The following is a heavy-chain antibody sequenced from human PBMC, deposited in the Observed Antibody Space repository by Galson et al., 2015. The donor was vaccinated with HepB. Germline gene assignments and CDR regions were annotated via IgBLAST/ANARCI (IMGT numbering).Heavy chain of an antibody. CDR1: GFTFSSYA. J-gene: IGHJ4*02. D-gene: IGHD3-22*01. V-gene: IGHV3-23*01. CDR2: ISGSGGST. Sequence: SLRLSCAASGFTFSSYATSWVRQAPGKGLEWVSAISGSGGSTYYADSVKGRFTISRDNSKNTLYLQMNSLRAEDTAVYHCAKLVVVILPVDHWGQGTLVTVSS. CDR3: AKLVVVILPVDH.